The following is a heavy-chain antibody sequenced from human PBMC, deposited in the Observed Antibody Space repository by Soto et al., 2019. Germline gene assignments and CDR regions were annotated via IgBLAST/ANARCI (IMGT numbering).Heavy chain of an antibody. V-gene: IGHV4-31*11. CDR2: IYYSGST. Sequence: SETLSLTCAVSGGSTSSGFYYWSWIRQHPGKGLEWIGYIYYSGSTYYNPSLKSRVTISVDTSKNQFSLKLSSVTAADTAVYYCAASCVGCGGFNYYGMDVWGQGTTVTVSS. D-gene: IGHD2-21*01. CDR3: AASCVGCGGFNYYGMDV. J-gene: IGHJ6*02. CDR1: GGSTSSGFYY.